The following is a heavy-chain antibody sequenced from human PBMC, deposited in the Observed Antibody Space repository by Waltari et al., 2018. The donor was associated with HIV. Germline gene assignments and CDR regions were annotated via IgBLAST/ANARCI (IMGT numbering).Heavy chain of an antibody. D-gene: IGHD3-10*01. CDR3: AKDPGGYYGSGSYSDTYYFDY. Sequence: EVQLLESGGGLVQPGGSLRLSCAASGFTFSSYAMSWVRQAPGKGLEWVSAISGSGGSTYYADSVKGLFTISRDNSKNTLYLQMNSLRAEDTAVYYCAKDPGGYYGSGSYSDTYYFDYWGQGTLVTVSS. J-gene: IGHJ4*02. CDR1: GFTFSSYA. CDR2: ISGSGGST. V-gene: IGHV3-23*01.